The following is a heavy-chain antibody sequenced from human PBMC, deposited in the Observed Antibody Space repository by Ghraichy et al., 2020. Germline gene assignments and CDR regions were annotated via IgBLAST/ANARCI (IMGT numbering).Heavy chain of an antibody. V-gene: IGHV3-74*01. CDR3: AREYCSGGRCFFGTGGSHFDY. J-gene: IGHJ4*02. CDR2: IKSDGSST. Sequence: GESLNISCAASGFTLSNYWMHWVRQAPGKGLVWVSRIKSDGSSTTYAESVKGRFTISRDNAKNTLYLQMNSLRAEDTAFYYCAREYCSGGRCFFGTGGSHFDYWGQGTLVTVSS. D-gene: IGHD2-15*01. CDR1: GFTLSNYW.